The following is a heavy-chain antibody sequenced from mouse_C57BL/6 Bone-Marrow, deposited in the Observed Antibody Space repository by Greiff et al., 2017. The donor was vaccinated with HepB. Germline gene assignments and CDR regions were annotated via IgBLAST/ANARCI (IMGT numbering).Heavy chain of an antibody. Sequence: EVKVVESGGGLVKPGGSLKLSCAASGFTFSDYGMHWVRQAPEKGLEWVAYISSGSSTIYYADPVKGRFTISRDNAKNTLFLQMTSLRSEDTAMYYCARSYYVPHWYFDVWGTGTTVTVSS. CDR1: GFTFSDYG. D-gene: IGHD1-1*01. CDR3: ARSYYVPHWYFDV. V-gene: IGHV5-17*01. J-gene: IGHJ1*03. CDR2: ISSGSSTI.